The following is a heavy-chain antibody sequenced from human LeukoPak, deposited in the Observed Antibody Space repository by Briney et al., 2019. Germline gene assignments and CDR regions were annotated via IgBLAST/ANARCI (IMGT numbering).Heavy chain of an antibody. CDR2: ISSNGGST. CDR3: VKADYYDASNYYYRYFQY. Sequence: PGGSLRLSCSASGFTFSSYTMDWVRQAPGKGLEYVSAISSNGGSTYYADSVKGRFTISRDNSKNTLYLQMSSLRAEDTAVYYCVKADYYDASNYYYRYFQYWGQGTLVTVSS. V-gene: IGHV3-64D*09. D-gene: IGHD3-22*01. J-gene: IGHJ1*01. CDR1: GFTFSSYT.